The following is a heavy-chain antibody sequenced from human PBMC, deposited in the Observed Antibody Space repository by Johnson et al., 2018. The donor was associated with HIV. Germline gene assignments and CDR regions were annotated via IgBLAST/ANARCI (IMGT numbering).Heavy chain of an antibody. V-gene: IGHV3-23*04. D-gene: IGHD1-26*01. CDR2: IRGSGDRT. J-gene: IGHJ3*02. CDR3: AKGRWELLAGAFDI. CDR1: GFTFSSYA. Sequence: VQVVESGGGLVQPGGSLRLSCAASGFTFSSYAMSWVRQAPGKGLEWVSAIRGSGDRTYYADSVKGRFTISRDNSKNTLYVQMNSLRAEDTAAYYCAKGRWELLAGAFDIWGQGTTVTVSS.